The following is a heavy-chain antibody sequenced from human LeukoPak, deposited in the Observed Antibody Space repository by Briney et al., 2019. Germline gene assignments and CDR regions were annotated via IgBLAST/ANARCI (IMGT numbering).Heavy chain of an antibody. CDR1: GGSISSSNHY. J-gene: IGHJ3*02. CDR2: IYHSGST. V-gene: IGHV4-39*07. CDR3: ARVTLWFEDPNAFDI. D-gene: IGHD3-10*01. Sequence: SETLSLTCIVSGGSISSSNHYWGWIRQPPGKGLEWIGEIYHSGSTNYNPSLKSRVTISVDKSKNQFSLKLSSVTAADTAVYYCARVTLWFEDPNAFDIWGQGTMVTVSS.